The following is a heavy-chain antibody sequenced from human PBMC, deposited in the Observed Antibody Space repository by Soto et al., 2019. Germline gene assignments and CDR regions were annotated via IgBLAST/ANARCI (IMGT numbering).Heavy chain of an antibody. Sequence: QTGGSLRLSCASSGFTFDDYAMHWVRQAPGKGLEWVSGISWNSGSIGYADSVKGRFTISRDNAKNSLYLQMNSLRAEDTALYYCAKGRGYYYGMDVWGQGTTVTVSS. D-gene: IGHD3-22*01. CDR2: ISWNSGSI. J-gene: IGHJ6*02. V-gene: IGHV3-9*01. CDR1: GFTFDDYA. CDR3: AKGRGYYYGMDV.